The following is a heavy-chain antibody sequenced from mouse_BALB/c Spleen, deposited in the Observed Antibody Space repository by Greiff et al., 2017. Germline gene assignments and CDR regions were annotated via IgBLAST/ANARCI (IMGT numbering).Heavy chain of an antibody. Sequence: VQLQQSGAELVKPGASVKLSCTASGFNIKDTYMHWVKQRPEQGLEWIGRIDPANGNTKYDPKFQGKATITADTSSNTAYLQLSSLTSEDTAVYYCAGSSYGGYLYFDVWGAGTTVTVSS. V-gene: IGHV14-3*02. CDR1: GFNIKDTY. CDR3: AGSSYGGYLYFDV. D-gene: IGHD1-1*01. CDR2: IDPANGNT. J-gene: IGHJ1*01.